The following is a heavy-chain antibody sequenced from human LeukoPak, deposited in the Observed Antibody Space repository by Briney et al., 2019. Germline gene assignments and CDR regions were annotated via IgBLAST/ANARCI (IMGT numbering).Heavy chain of an antibody. D-gene: IGHD4/OR15-4a*01. CDR2: INPNSGGT. V-gene: IGHV1-2*02. J-gene: IGHJ2*01. CDR1: GYTFTNYY. Sequence: GASVKVSCKASGYTFTNYYIHWVRQVPGQGLECMGWINPNSGGTNYAQNFQGRVTMTRDTSISTAYMELSSLRSEDTAVYYCARGAPGATAWYFDLWGRGTLVTVSS. CDR3: ARGAPGATAWYFDL.